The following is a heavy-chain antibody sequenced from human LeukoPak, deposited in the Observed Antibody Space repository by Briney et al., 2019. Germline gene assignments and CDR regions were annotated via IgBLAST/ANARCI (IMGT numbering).Heavy chain of an antibody. Sequence: SETLSLTCTVSGGSISSYYWSWIRQPPGEGLEWIGYIYYSGSTNYNPSLKSRVTISVDTSKNQFSLKLSSVTAADTAVYYCARIHGGGWYFFDYWGQGTLVTVSS. V-gene: IGHV4-59*01. J-gene: IGHJ4*02. D-gene: IGHD6-19*01. CDR2: IYYSGST. CDR3: ARIHGGGWYFFDY. CDR1: GGSISSYY.